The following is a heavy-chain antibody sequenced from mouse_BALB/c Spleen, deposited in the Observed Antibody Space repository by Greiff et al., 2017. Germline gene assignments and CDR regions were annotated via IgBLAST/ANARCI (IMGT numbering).Heavy chain of an antibody. CDR3: ARGGGDYLYYAMDY. Sequence: EVHLVESGGGLVKPGGSLKLSCAASGFTFSSYAMSWVRQTPEKRLEWVASISSGGSTYYPDSVKGRFTISRDNARNILYLQMSSLRSEDTAMYYCARGGGDYLYYAMDYWGQGTSVTVSS. J-gene: IGHJ4*01. CDR1: GFTFSSYA. D-gene: IGHD2-4*01. V-gene: IGHV5-6-5*01. CDR2: ISSGGST.